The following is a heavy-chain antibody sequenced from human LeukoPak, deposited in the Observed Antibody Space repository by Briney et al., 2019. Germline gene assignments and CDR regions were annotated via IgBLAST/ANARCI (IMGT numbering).Heavy chain of an antibody. Sequence: GGSLRLSCAASGFTFSSYAMHWVRQAPGKGLEWVAVISYDGSNKYYADSVKGRFTISRDNSKNTLYLQMNSLRAEDTAVYYCARDRVKMVVPAATLDYWGQGTLVTVSS. D-gene: IGHD2-2*01. J-gene: IGHJ4*02. CDR2: ISYDGSNK. V-gene: IGHV3-30-3*01. CDR1: GFTFSSYA. CDR3: ARDRVKMVVPAATLDY.